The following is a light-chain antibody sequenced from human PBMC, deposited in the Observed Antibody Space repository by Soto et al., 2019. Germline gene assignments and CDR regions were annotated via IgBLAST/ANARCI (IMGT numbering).Light chain of an antibody. J-gene: IGLJ2*01. CDR3: GSYAGRSTYVV. V-gene: IGLV2-23*01. Sequence: QSALTQPASVSGSPGQAITISCTGTSSDVGSYNLVSWYQQHPGKAPKLLIYEGSKRPSGVSNRFPGYKSGNTASLTISGLQAEDEADYYCGSYAGRSTYVVFGGGTPLTV. CDR2: EGS. CDR1: SSDVGSYNL.